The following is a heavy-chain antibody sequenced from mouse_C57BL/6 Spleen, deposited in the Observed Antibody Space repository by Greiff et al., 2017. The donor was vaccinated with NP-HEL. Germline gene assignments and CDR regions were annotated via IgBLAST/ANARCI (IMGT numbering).Heavy chain of an antibody. V-gene: IGHV1-7*01. CDR1: GYTFTSYW. D-gene: IGHD1-1*01. Sequence: VQLQQSGAELAKPGASVKLSCKASGYTFTSYWMHWVKQRPGQGLEWIGYINPSSGYTTYNQKFKDKATLTADKSSSPAYMQLSSLTYEDSAVYYCAREGIITTVVAPFAYWGQGTLVTVSA. J-gene: IGHJ3*01. CDR3: AREGIITTVVAPFAY. CDR2: INPSSGYT.